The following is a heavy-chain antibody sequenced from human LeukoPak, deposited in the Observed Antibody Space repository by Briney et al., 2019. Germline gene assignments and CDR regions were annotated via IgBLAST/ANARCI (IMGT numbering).Heavy chain of an antibody. Sequence: SVKVSCKASGGTFSSYTINWVRQAPGQGLEWMGGIIPVFGTANYVQKFQGRVTITADESTSTAYMELSSLRSEDTAVYYCARADMVRGVITFPIDYWGQGTLVTVSS. J-gene: IGHJ4*02. CDR3: ARADMVRGVITFPIDY. CDR1: GGTFSSYT. V-gene: IGHV1-69*01. D-gene: IGHD3-10*01. CDR2: IIPVFGTA.